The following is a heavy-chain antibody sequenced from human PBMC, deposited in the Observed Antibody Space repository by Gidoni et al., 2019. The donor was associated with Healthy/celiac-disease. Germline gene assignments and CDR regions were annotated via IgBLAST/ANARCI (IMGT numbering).Heavy chain of an antibody. CDR1: GARFSNAW. V-gene: IGHV3-15*01. Sequence: EVQLVESGGGLVKPGGSLRLLCAASGARFSNAWVSWVRQAPGKGLEGVGRNKSKTESGTTDYAAPVKGRFTILREGSKNTVYLQMNSLKTEDTAVYYCTTDQVGGTDYWGQGTLVTVSS. J-gene: IGHJ4*02. CDR3: TTDQVGGTDY. D-gene: IGHD1-26*01. CDR2: NKSKTESGTT.